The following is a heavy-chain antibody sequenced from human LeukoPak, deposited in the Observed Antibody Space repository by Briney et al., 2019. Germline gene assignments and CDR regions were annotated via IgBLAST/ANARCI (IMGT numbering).Heavy chain of an antibody. Sequence: GGSLRLSCAASGFTFSTYGMNWVRQAPGKGLERVSAISDSGSDTYYADSVKGRFTVSRDNSKNTMYLQMNSLRAEDTAVYYCAKRVPYSSSSVYFDFWGQGTLVTVSS. V-gene: IGHV3-23*01. D-gene: IGHD6-6*01. J-gene: IGHJ4*02. CDR2: ISDSGSDT. CDR3: AKRVPYSSSSVYFDF. CDR1: GFTFSTYG.